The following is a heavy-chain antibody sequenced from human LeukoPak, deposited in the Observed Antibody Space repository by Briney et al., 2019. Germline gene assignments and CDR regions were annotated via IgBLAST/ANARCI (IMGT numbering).Heavy chain of an antibody. J-gene: IGHJ4*02. CDR3: ARDLSATWQAY. CDR1: GYTFTGYY. Sequence: ASVKVSCKASGYTFTGYYMHWVRQAPGQGLEWMGRINPNSGGTNYAQKFQGRVTMARDTSISTAYMELSRLRSDDTAVYYCARDLSATWQAYWGQGTLVTVPS. V-gene: IGHV1-2*06. D-gene: IGHD5-12*01. CDR2: INPNSGGT.